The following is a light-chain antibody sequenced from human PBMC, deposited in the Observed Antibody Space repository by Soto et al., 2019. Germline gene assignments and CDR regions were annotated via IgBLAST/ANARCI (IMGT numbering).Light chain of an antibody. CDR1: HSISSW. Sequence: DIQMTQPPSTLSASVGDRVTITCRASHSISSWLAWYQQKPGTAPKVLIYHASNLQSGVPSRFSGSGSGTEFTLTISSLQPDDFATYYCQQRNSYPITFGQGTRLEIK. J-gene: IGKJ5*01. V-gene: IGKV1-5*01. CDR2: HAS. CDR3: QQRNSYPIT.